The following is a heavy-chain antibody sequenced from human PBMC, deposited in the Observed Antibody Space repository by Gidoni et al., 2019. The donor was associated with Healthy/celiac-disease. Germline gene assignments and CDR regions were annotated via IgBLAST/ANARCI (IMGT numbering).Heavy chain of an antibody. CDR1: GYTFTSYG. CDR3: ARDNVVVTAIVDY. J-gene: IGHJ4*02. CDR2: ISGNTGKT. V-gene: IGHV1-18*04. D-gene: IGHD2-21*02. Sequence: QVRLVQSGGEVQKPGASVKISCKASGYTFTSYGISGVRQAPGQGLEWMVWISGNTGKTKYAQKFQGRVSMTTDTSTNTDYMELRSRRSDDTAVYYWARDNVVVTAIVDYWGQGTLVTVSS.